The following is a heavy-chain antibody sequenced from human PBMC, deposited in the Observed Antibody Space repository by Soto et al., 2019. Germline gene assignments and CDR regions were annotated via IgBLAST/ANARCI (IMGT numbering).Heavy chain of an antibody. CDR1: GYTFTSYD. D-gene: IGHD2-21*02. V-gene: IGHV1-8*01. CDR3: AIPTGLEVTGPDY. CDR2: MNPNSGNT. J-gene: IGHJ4*02. Sequence: ASVKVSCKASGYTFTSYDINWVRQATGQGLEWMGWMNPNSGNTGYAQKFQGRVTMTRNTSISTAYMELSSLRSEDTAIYYCAIPTGLEVTGPDYWGQGTLVTVSS.